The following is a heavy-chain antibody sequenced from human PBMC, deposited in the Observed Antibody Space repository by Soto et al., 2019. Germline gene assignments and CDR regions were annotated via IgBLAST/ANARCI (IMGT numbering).Heavy chain of an antibody. V-gene: IGHV1-69*13. Sequence: SVKVSCKASGGTFSSYAISWVRQAPGQGLEWMGGIIPIFGTANYAQKFQGRVTITADESTSTAYMELSSLRSEDTAVYYCARPDVTYYYDSSGYYSHPFDCWGQGTLVTVSS. CDR1: GGTFSSYA. D-gene: IGHD3-22*01. CDR2: IIPIFGTA. J-gene: IGHJ4*02. CDR3: ARPDVTYYYDSSGYYSHPFDC.